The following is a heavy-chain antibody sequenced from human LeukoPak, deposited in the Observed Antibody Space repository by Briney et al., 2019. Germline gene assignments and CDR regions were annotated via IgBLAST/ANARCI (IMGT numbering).Heavy chain of an antibody. Sequence: GGSLRLSCAASGFTFSSYDMHWVRHATGKGLEWVSAIGTAGDTYYPGSVKGRFTISRENAKNSLYLQMNSLRAGDTAVYYCARGWPRSYFDYWGQGTLVTVSS. CDR3: ARGWPRSYFDY. CDR1: GFTFSSYD. J-gene: IGHJ4*02. V-gene: IGHV3-13*01. D-gene: IGHD5-24*01. CDR2: IGTAGDT.